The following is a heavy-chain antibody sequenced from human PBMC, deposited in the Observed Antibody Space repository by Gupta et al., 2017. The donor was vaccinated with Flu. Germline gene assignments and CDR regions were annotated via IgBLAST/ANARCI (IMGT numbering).Heavy chain of an antibody. J-gene: IGHJ6*02. CDR3: AKEAGRPAAAGIGSMDV. Sequence: EVQLLESGGGLVQPGGSLRLSCAASGFTFSSYALSWVRQAPGKGLEWVSAISGSGGSTYYADSVKGRFTISRDNSKNTLYLQMNSLRAEDTAVYYCAKEAGRPAAAGIGSMDVWGQGTTVTVSS. V-gene: IGHV3-23*01. CDR1: GFTFSSYA. D-gene: IGHD6-13*01. CDR2: ISGSGGST.